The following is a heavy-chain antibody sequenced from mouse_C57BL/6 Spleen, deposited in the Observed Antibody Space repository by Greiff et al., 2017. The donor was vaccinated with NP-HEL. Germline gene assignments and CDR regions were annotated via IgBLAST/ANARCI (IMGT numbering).Heavy chain of an antibody. CDR1: GYTFTSYW. CDR2: IYPSDSET. V-gene: IGHV1-61*01. CDR3: ARSLLISLDY. Sequence: QVQLQQPGAELVRPGSSVKLSCKASGYTFTSYWMDWVKQRPGQGLEWIGNIYPSDSETHYNQKFKDKATLTVDKSSSTAYMQLSSLTSEDSAVYYCARSLLISLDYWGQGTPLTVSS. J-gene: IGHJ2*01.